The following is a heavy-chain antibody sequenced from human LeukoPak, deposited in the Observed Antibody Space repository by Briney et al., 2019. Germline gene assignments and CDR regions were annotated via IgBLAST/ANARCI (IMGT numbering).Heavy chain of an antibody. CDR2: IYSGADT. J-gene: IGHJ2*01. D-gene: IGHD3-10*01. Sequence: GGSLRLSCAASGFSVSIKYMNWVRQAPGKGLEWVSIIYSGADTYYADSVKGRFTISRDTSTNTLFLHMNNVRVEDTAVYYCARVGDHYHWYLDLWGRGTLVSVSS. CDR1: GFSVSIKY. V-gene: IGHV3-53*01. CDR3: ARVGDHYHWYLDL.